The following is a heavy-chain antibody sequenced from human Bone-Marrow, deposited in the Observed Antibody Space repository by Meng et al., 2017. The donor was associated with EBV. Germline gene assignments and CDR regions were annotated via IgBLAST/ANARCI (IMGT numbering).Heavy chain of an antibody. CDR1: EFTFSSYW. Sequence: DVHLLESWGALVHPGGSLRLSCAASEFTFSSYWMHWVRQAPGEGLVWVSRINEDGATTNYADSVKGRFTISRDNARNTLYLQMNSLRAEDTAVYYCSRDLAGSDDYWGQGTLVTVSS. CDR2: INEDGATT. V-gene: IGHV3-74*01. D-gene: IGHD1-14*01. J-gene: IGHJ4*02. CDR3: SRDLAGSDDY.